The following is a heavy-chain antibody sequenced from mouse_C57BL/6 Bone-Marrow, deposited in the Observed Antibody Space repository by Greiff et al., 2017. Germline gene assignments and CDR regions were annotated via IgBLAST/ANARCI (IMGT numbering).Heavy chain of an antibody. V-gene: IGHV5-17*01. Sequence: EVQLQESGGGLVKPGGSLKLSCAASGFTFSDYGMHWVRQAPGKGLEWVAYISSGSSTIYYADKVKGRSTISRDNAKNTLFLQMTSLRSEETAMYYCARGDGGEGFAYWGQGTLVTVSA. J-gene: IGHJ3*01. CDR2: ISSGSSTI. CDR3: ARGDGGEGFAY. CDR1: GFTFSDYG. D-gene: IGHD3-3*01.